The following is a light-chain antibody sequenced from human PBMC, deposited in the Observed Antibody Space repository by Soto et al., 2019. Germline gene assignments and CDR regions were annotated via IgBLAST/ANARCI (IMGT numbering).Light chain of an antibody. CDR1: QSLLHSNGKTY. Sequence: EIVMTQTPLSLSVTPGQPASFSCRSSQSLLHSNGKTYLYWYLQKAGQAPKLLIYEVSNRLSGVSDRFSGSGSGTDFTLKISRVEAGDVGVYYCMQSTQVPRTFGPGTKVD. V-gene: IGKV2D-29*01. CDR3: MQSTQVPRT. CDR2: EVS. J-gene: IGKJ3*01.